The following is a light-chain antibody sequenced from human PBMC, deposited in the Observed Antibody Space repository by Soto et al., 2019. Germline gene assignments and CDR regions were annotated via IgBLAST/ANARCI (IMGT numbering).Light chain of an antibody. V-gene: IGKV3D-15*01. Sequence: EVLLTQSLGTLSLHPGERATLSCRASQSVGNNYLAWYQQKPGQAPRLLIYGASNRATGIPDRFSGSGSGTDFTLAINSLQSEDFAVYYCQRYNNWPLTFGGGTKVDI. CDR1: QSVGNN. CDR3: QRYNNWPLT. J-gene: IGKJ4*01. CDR2: GAS.